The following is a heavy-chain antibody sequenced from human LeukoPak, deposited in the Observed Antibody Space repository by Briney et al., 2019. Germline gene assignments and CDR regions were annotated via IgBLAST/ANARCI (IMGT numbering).Heavy chain of an antibody. J-gene: IGHJ4*02. CDR2: ISGSGGST. CDR1: GFAFSSYA. V-gene: IGHV3-23*01. D-gene: IGHD6-19*01. CDR3: ATHPPFGAVAWFDY. Sequence: GGSLRLSCAASGFAFSSYAMSWVRQAPGKGLEWVSAISGSGGSTYYADSVKGRFTISRDNSKNTPYLQMNSLRAEDTAVYYCATHPPFGAVAWFDYWGQGTLVTVSS.